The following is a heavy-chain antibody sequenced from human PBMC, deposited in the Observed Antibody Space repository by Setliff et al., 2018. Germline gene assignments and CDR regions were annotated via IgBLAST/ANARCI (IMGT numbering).Heavy chain of an antibody. CDR2: IYHDGNP. J-gene: IGHJ4*02. V-gene: IGHV4-28*03. D-gene: IGHD2-2*01. Sequence: LSETLSLTCAVSGVSVNSLTWWSWVRQAPGKGLEWIGFIYHDGNPKFNPSVNYNPSLKSRVTMSIDKSKNQFSLNLRSVTAADTAVYYCTRGGERYHTANWGQGLLVTVSS. CDR1: GVSVNSLTW. CDR3: TRGGERYHTAN.